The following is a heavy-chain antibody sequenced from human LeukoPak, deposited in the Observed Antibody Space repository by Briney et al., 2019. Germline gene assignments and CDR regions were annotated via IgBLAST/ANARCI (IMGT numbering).Heavy chain of an antibody. V-gene: IGHV5-51*01. D-gene: IGHD3-22*01. CDR1: GYSFTSYW. CDR2: IYPGDSDT. CDR3: ARHSYDSSGLDAFDI. J-gene: IGHJ3*02. Sequence: GESLKISXKGSGYSFTSYWIGWVRQMPGKGLEWMGIIYPGDSDTRYSPSFQGQVTISADKSISTAYLQWSSLKASDTAMYYCARHSYDSSGLDAFDIWGQGTMVTVSS.